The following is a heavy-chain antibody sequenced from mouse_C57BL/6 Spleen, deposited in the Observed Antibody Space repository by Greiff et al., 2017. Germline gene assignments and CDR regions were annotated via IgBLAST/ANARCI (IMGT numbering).Heavy chain of an antibody. Sequence: QVQLQQPGAELVKPGASVKLSCKASGYTFTSYWMHWVKQRPGRGLEWIGRIDPNSGGTKYNEKFNSKATLTVDKPSSTAYMQRSSLTSEDSAVYYCARDDGYCRCYAMDYWGQGTSVTVSS. CDR3: ARDDGYCRCYAMDY. CDR2: IDPNSGGT. J-gene: IGHJ4*01. D-gene: IGHD2-3*01. V-gene: IGHV1-72*01. CDR1: GYTFTSYW.